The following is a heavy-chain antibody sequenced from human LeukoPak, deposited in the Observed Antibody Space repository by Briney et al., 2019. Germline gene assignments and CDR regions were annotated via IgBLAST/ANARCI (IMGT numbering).Heavy chain of an antibody. V-gene: IGHV4-39*01. Sequence: SETLSLTCTVSGGSISSSCYYWGWIRQPPGKGLEWIGSIYYSGSTYYNPSLKSRVTISVDTSKNQFSLKLSSVTAADTAVYYCARHGYGSLPPLDYWGQGTLVTVSS. J-gene: IGHJ4*02. CDR3: ARHGYGSLPPLDY. D-gene: IGHD5-18*01. CDR2: IYYSGST. CDR1: GGSISSSCYY.